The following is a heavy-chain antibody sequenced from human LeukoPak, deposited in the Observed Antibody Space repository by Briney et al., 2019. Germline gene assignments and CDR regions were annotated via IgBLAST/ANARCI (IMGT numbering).Heavy chain of an antibody. CDR3: ARAYYYDSGRVGGYAFDI. V-gene: IGHV1-69-2*01. Sequence: ASVKVSCKVSRYTFTDFYMHWVQQAPGKGLEWMGLVDPEDGKTIYAEKFQGRITITADTSTDTVYMELSSLRSEDTAVYYCARAYYYDSGRVGGYAFDIWGQGTMVTVSS. CDR1: RYTFTDFY. CDR2: VDPEDGKT. J-gene: IGHJ3*02. D-gene: IGHD3-22*01.